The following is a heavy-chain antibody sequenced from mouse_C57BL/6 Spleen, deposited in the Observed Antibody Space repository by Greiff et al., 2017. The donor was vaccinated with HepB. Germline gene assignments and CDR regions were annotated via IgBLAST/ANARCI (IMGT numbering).Heavy chain of an antibody. V-gene: IGHV5-4*03. CDR1: GFTFSSYA. CDR2: ISDGGSYT. J-gene: IGHJ2*01. CDR3: ARKEDFNWYYFDY. Sequence: EVKLMESGGGLVKPGGSLKLSCAASGFTFSSYAMSWVRQTPEKRLEWVATISDGGSYTYYPDNVKGRFTISRDNAKNNLYLQMSHLKSEDTAMYYCARKEDFNWYYFDYWGQGTTLTVSS. D-gene: IGHD4-1*01.